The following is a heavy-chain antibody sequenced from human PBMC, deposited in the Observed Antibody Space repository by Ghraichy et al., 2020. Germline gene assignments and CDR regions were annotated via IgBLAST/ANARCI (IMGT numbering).Heavy chain of an antibody. Sequence: SETLSLTCTVSGGSISSYYWSWIRQPPGKGLEWIGYIYYSGSTNYNPSLKSRVTISVDTSKNQFSLKLSSVTAADTAVYYCARERGGDDSSGYYDPRAFDIWGQGTMVTVSS. CDR2: IYYSGST. V-gene: IGHV4-59*01. CDR1: GGSISSYY. J-gene: IGHJ3*02. CDR3: ARERGGDDSSGYYDPRAFDI. D-gene: IGHD3-22*01.